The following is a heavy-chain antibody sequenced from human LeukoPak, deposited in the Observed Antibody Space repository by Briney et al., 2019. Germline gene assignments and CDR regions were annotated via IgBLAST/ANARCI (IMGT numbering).Heavy chain of an antibody. D-gene: IGHD4-17*01. CDR3: AREKASTVTYGTFDI. J-gene: IGHJ3*02. Sequence: SGGSLRLSCAGSGFTFSTYSMNWVRQAPGKGLEWVSSISSSSSYIYYADSVKGRFTISRDNAKNSLYLQMNSLRAEDTAVYYCAREKASTVTYGTFDIWGQGTMVTVSS. CDR2: ISSSSSYI. V-gene: IGHV3-21*01. CDR1: GFTFSTYS.